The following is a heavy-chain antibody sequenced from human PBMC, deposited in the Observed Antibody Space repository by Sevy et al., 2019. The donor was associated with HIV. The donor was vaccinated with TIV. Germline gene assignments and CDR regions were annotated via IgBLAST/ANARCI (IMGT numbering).Heavy chain of an antibody. V-gene: IGHV4-61*02. CDR3: ARESPYGSGSLFDV. J-gene: IGHJ6*04. D-gene: IGHD3-10*01. Sequence: LRLSCTVSGGSISSGNYYWTWIRQPAGKGLEWIGRIYTSGSTNYNPSLKSRVTISVDTSKNHFSLKLSSVTAADTAVYYCARESPYGSGSLFDVWGKGTTVTVSS. CDR1: GGSISSGNYY. CDR2: IYTSGST.